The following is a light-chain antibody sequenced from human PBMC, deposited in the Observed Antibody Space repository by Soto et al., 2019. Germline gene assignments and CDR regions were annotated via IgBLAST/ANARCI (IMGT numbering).Light chain of an antibody. J-gene: IGKJ1*01. CDR1: QSVSSS. V-gene: IGKV3-15*01. CDR2: GSS. CDR3: QHYNKWPWT. Sequence: EIVMTQSPATLSMSPGERVTLSCRASQSVSSSLAWNQQKRGQAPRLLIYGSSTKAAGVPDRFSGSGSGTAFTLTISSLKSEDFAVYYCQHYNKWPWTFGQGTKVEIK.